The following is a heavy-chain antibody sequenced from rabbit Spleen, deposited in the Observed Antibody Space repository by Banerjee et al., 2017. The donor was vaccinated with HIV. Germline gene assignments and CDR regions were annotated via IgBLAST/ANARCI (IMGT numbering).Heavy chain of an antibody. V-gene: IGHV1S45*01. CDR1: GFSFSRSYY. Sequence: QEQLEESGGGLVKPEGSLTVTCTASGFSFSRSYYMYWVRQAPGKGLEWIGCIFSSSDITWYASWAKGRFTISKTSSTTVTLQMTSLTAAETATYFCAREVEIYGGYDGSGYPNYGMDLWGQGTLVTVS. J-gene: IGHJ6*01. CDR3: AREVEIYGGYDGSGYPNYGMDL. D-gene: IGHD6-1*01. CDR2: IFSSSDIT.